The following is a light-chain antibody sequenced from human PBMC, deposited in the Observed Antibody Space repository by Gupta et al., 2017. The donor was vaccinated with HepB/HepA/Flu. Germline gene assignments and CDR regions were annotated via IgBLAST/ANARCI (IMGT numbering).Light chain of an antibody. CDR1: QSIGRY. CDR2: AAS. Sequence: DIQMTQSPSSLSASVGDRVTITCRASQSIGRYSSWFQQKPGKAPKLLIYAASSLQSGVPSRFSGSGSGTDFTLTISRLQPEDFATYYCQQSDGIPYTFGQGTRLEIK. CDR3: QQSDGIPYT. J-gene: IGKJ2*01. V-gene: IGKV1-39*01.